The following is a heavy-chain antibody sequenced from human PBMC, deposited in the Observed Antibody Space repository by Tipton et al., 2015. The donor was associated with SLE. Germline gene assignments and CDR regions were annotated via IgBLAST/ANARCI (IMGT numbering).Heavy chain of an antibody. V-gene: IGHV3-21*03. CDR1: GFTFSAYG. J-gene: IGHJ6*02. D-gene: IGHD3-10*01. Sequence: QLVQSGGGLVKPGGSLRLSCAASGFTFSAYGMYWVRQAPGKGLEWVSSISASNNFIYYADSVKGRFTISRDNAKNSLWLQMNGLRAEDTAVYYCAKEKETTKSPWFRELGSGMDVWGQGTTVTVSS. CDR3: AKEKETTKSPWFRELGSGMDV. CDR2: ISASNNFI.